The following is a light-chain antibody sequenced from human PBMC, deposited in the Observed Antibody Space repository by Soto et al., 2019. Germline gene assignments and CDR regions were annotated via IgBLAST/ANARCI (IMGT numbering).Light chain of an antibody. V-gene: IGKV2-30*01. CDR1: QSLVYSDGNTY. CDR2: KVS. Sequence: DVVMTQSPLSLPVTLGQPASISCRSSQSLVYSDGNTYLNWFQQRPGQSPRRLIYKVSNRDSGVPDRFSGSGSGTDFTLKISRVEADDVGVYYCMQGTHWPFTFGHGTKVDIK. J-gene: IGKJ3*01. CDR3: MQGTHWPFT.